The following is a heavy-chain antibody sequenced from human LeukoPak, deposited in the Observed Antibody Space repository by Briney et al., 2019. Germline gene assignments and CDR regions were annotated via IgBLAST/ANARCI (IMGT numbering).Heavy chain of an antibody. V-gene: IGHV1-18*04. CDR1: GYSFTGYY. CDR2: ISAYNGNT. D-gene: IGHD6-13*01. CDR3: ARAHQDSSAFDI. Sequence: ASVKVSCKTSGYSFTGYYLHWVRQAPGQGLEWMGWISAYNGNTNYAQKLQGRVTMTTDTSTSTAYMELRSLRSDDTAVYYCARAHQDSSAFDIWGQGTMVTVSS. J-gene: IGHJ3*02.